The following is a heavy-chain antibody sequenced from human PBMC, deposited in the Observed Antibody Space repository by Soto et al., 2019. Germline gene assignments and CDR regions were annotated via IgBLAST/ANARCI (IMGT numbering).Heavy chain of an antibody. CDR3: AKDRGAVTTEYYFDY. J-gene: IGHJ4*02. D-gene: IGHD4-17*01. V-gene: IGHV3-23*01. CDR1: GFTFSSYA. Sequence: PGGSLRLSCAASGFTFSSYAMSWVRQAQGKGLEWVSAISGSGGSTYYADSVKGRFTISRDNSKNTLYLQMNSLRAEDTAVYYCAKDRGAVTTEYYFDYWGQGTLVTVSS. CDR2: ISGSGGST.